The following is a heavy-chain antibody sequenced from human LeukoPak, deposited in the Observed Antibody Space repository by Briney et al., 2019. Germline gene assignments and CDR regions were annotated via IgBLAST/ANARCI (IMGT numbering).Heavy chain of an antibody. CDR1: GYTFTGHY. J-gene: IGHJ4*02. CDR3: ARSSGPSYFDY. CDR2: INPNSGGT. V-gene: IGHV1-2*02. D-gene: IGHD2-15*01. Sequence: GASVKVSCKASGYTFTGHYMHWVRQAPGQGLEWMGSINPNSGGTNYAQKFQGRVTMTRDTSISTAYMELSRLRSDDTAVYYCARSSGPSYFDYWGQGTLVTVSS.